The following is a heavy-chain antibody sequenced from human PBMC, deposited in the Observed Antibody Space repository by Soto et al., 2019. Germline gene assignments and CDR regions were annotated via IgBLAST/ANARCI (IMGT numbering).Heavy chain of an antibody. CDR1: GFTFSSYS. J-gene: IGHJ4*02. CDR3: ARGDGGNSAY. V-gene: IGHV3-21*01. CDR2: ISSSSSYI. Sequence: EVQLVESGGGLVKPGGSLRLSCAASGFTFSSYSMNWVRQAPGKWLEWVSSISSSSSYIYYADSVKGRFTISRDNAKNSLYLQMNSLRAEDTAVYYCARGDGGNSAYWGQGTLVTVSS. D-gene: IGHD2-21*02.